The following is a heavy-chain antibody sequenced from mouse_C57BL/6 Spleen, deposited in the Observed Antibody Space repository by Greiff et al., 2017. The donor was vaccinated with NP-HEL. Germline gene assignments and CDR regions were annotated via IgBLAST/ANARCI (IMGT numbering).Heavy chain of an antibody. CDR2: IYPRDGST. V-gene: IGHV1-78*01. CDR1: GYTFTDHT. J-gene: IGHJ3*01. Sequence: QVQLQQSDAELVKPGASVKISCKVSGYTFTDHTIHWMKQRPEQGLEWIGYIYPRDGSTKYNEKFKGKATLTADKYPSTAYMQLNSLTSEDSAVYFCARDGYYYGSSAWFAYWGQGTLVTVSA. CDR3: ARDGYYYGSSAWFAY. D-gene: IGHD1-1*01.